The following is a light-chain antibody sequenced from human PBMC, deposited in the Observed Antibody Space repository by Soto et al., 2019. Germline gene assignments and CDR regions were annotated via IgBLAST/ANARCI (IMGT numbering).Light chain of an antibody. Sequence: DIQLTQSPSFLSASVGDRVTLTCRASQGINNYLAWYQQKPGKAPQLLIFGASNLQSGVPSRFSGSGIETEFSLTISGLQPEDFATYYCQQLHSYPRTFGPGTQVEIK. CDR2: GAS. V-gene: IGKV1-9*01. CDR3: QQLHSYPRT. CDR1: QGINNY. J-gene: IGKJ1*01.